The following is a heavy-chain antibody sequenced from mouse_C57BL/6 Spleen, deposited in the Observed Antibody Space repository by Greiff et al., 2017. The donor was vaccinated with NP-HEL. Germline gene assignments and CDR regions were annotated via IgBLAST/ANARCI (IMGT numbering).Heavy chain of an antibody. CDR2: IDPSDSET. J-gene: IGHJ1*03. Sequence: QVQLQQPGAELVRPGSSVKLSCKASGYTFTSYWMHWVKQRPIQGLEWIGNIDPSDSETHYNQKFKDKATLTVDKSSSTAYMQLSSLTSEDSAVYYCARSVPPYWYFDVWGTGTTVTVSS. CDR3: ARSVPPYWYFDV. CDR1: GYTFTSYW. V-gene: IGHV1-52*01.